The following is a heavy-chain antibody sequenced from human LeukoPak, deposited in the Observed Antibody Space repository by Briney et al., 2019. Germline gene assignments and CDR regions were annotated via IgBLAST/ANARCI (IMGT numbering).Heavy chain of an antibody. CDR1: GFTFSSYW. Sequence: PGGSLRLSCAASGFTFSSYWMSWVRQAPGKGLEWVANIKQDGSEKYYVDSVKGRFTISKDNAKNSLYLQMNSLRAEDTAVYYCARVYSGSEFDYWGQGTLVTVSS. V-gene: IGHV3-7*01. D-gene: IGHD1-26*01. CDR2: IKQDGSEK. J-gene: IGHJ4*02. CDR3: ARVYSGSEFDY.